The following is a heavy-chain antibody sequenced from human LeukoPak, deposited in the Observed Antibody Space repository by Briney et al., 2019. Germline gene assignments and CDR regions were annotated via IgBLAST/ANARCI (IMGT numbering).Heavy chain of an antibody. V-gene: IGHV4-30-2*01. Sequence: SQTLSLTCTVSGGSISSGGYYWSWIRQPPGKGLEWIGYIYHSGSTYYNPSLKSRVTISVDRSKNQFSLKLSSVTAADTAVYYCARETPYSSSPPFDYWGQGTLVTVSS. J-gene: IGHJ4*02. D-gene: IGHD6-6*01. CDR1: GGSISSGGYY. CDR3: ARETPYSSSPPFDY. CDR2: IYHSGST.